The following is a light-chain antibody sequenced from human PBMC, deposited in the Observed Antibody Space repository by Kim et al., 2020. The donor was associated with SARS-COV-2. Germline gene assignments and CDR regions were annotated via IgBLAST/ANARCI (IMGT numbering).Light chain of an antibody. CDR2: AVS. Sequence: QSALTQPRSVSGSPGQSVTISCTGTNSDIGYYNYVSWYQQHPGKAPKLMIYAVSQRPSGVPDRFSGSKSGNTASLTISGLQAEDEADYYCCSYAGSYVFGTGTKVTVL. J-gene: IGLJ1*01. V-gene: IGLV2-11*01. CDR1: NSDIGYYNY. CDR3: CSYAGSYV.